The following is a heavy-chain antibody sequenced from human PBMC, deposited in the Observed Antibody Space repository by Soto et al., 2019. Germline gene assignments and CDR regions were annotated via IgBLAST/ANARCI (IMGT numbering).Heavy chain of an antibody. Sequence: PSQTLSLTCAISGDSVAGNSAAWNWIRQSPSRGLEWLGRTYYRSKWYNDYAVSVKSRITVTPDTSKNQFSLHLNSVTPEDTAVYSCARECPSYESSDSSFDYWGQGALVTVAS. J-gene: IGHJ4*02. CDR3: ARECPSYESSDSSFDY. D-gene: IGHD3-22*01. CDR2: TYYRSKWYN. V-gene: IGHV6-1*01. CDR1: GDSVAGNSAA.